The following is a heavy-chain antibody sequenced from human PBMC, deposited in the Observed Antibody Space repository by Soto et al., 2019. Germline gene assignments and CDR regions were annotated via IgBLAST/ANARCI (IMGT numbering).Heavy chain of an antibody. CDR3: VTDRGGGMDV. CDR1: GFTFSDAW. V-gene: IGHV3-15*01. J-gene: IGHJ6*02. Sequence: EVQLVESGGGMVMPGGSLRLSCAASGFTFSDAWMTWIRQAPGKGLQCVGRIKRKIDGETTDYAAPVKGRFTISRDDSKSTLYLQMNSLKVVDTAMYYCVTDRGGGMDVWGQGTTVTVSS. CDR2: IKRKIDGETT. D-gene: IGHD3-10*01.